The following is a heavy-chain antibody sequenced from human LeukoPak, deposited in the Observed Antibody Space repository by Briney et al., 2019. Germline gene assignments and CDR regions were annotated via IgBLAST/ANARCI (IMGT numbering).Heavy chain of an antibody. CDR1: GGTFSSHA. J-gene: IGHJ1*01. D-gene: IGHD2-2*02. CDR3: ARDRVGYCSSTSCYTFQH. V-gene: IGHV1-69*05. CDR2: IIPIFGTA. Sequence: ASVKVSCKASGGTFSSHAISWVRQAPGQGLEWMGGIIPIFGTANYAQKFQGRVTITTDESTSTAYMELSSLRSEDTAVYYCARDRVGYCSSTSCYTFQHWGQGTLVTVSS.